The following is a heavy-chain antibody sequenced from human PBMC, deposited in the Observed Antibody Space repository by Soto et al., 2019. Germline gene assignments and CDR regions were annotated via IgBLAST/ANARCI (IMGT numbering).Heavy chain of an antibody. Sequence: SETLSLTCTVSGGSISSGGYYWSWIRQHPGKGLEWIGYIYYSGSTYYNPSLKSRVTISVDTSKNQFSLKLSSVTAADTAVYYCARDSRTSWFDPWGQGTLLTVSS. V-gene: IGHV4-31*03. J-gene: IGHJ5*02. D-gene: IGHD1-7*01. CDR3: ARDSRTSWFDP. CDR2: IYYSGST. CDR1: GGSISSGGYY.